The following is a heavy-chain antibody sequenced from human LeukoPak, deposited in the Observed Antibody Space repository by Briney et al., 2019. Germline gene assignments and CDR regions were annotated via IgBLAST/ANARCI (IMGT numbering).Heavy chain of an antibody. CDR1: GFTVSSNY. J-gene: IGHJ4*02. V-gene: IGHV3-53*01. D-gene: IGHD1-26*01. CDR2: IYSGGTT. Sequence: GGSLRLSCAVSGFTVSSNYMNWVRQAPGKGREWVSVIYSGGTTYYADSVKGRFTISRDNSKNTLYLQMNSLRAEDTAVYYCASQWELRYWGQGTLVTVSS. CDR3: ASQWELRY.